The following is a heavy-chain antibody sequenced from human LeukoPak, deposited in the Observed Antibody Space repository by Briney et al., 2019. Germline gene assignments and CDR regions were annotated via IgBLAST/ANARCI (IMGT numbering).Heavy chain of an antibody. V-gene: IGHV4-31*03. CDR3: ARVRGRYFDWLGPYYFDY. Sequence: SETLSLTCTVSGGSISSGGYYWSWIRQHPGKGLEWIGYIYYSGSTYYNPSLKSRVTISVDTSKNQFSLKLSSVTAADTAVYYCARVRGRYFDWLGPYYFDYWGQGTLVTVSS. J-gene: IGHJ4*02. CDR1: GGSISSGGYY. CDR2: IYYSGST. D-gene: IGHD3-9*01.